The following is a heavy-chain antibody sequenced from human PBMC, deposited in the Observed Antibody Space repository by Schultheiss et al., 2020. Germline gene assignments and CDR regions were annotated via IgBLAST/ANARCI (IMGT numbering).Heavy chain of an antibody. V-gene: IGHV3-33*03. Sequence: GESLKISCAASGFTFSSYGMHWVRQAPGKGLEWVAVIWYDGSNKYYADSVKGRFTVSRDNAKNTLYLQMNSLTTEDTAFYHCGKEGGVWGQGTLVTVSA. J-gene: IGHJ4*02. CDR2: IWYDGSNK. CDR3: GKEGGV. CDR1: GFTFSSYG.